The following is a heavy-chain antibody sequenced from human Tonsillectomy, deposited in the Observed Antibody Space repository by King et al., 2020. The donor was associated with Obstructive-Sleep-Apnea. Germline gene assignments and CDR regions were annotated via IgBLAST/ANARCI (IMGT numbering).Heavy chain of an antibody. J-gene: IGHJ4*02. Sequence: VQLVESGGGVVQPGRSLTLSCAASGFPFSSCAIHWVRQAPGKGLEWVAVISYDGRNTYYGDSVKGRFTISRDNSKNTLSLQMNSLTAEDTAVYYCAAERVVIPGFDYWGRGTLVTVSS. CDR3: AAERVVIPGFDY. CDR2: ISYDGRNT. CDR1: GFPFSSCA. V-gene: IGHV3-30*04. D-gene: IGHD2-21*01.